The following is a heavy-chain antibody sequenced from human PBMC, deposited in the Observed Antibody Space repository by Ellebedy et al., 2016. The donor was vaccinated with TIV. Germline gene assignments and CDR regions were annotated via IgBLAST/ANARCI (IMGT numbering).Heavy chain of an antibody. CDR2: INPNSGGT. CDR3: ARGSNDIVVVPAATNWFDP. Sequence: ASVKVSXKASGYTFTGYYMHWVRQAPGQGLEWMGWINPNSGGTNYAQKFQGWVTMTRDTSISTAYMELSRLRSDDTAVYYCARGSNDIVVVPAATNWFDPWGQGTLVTVSS. V-gene: IGHV1-2*04. D-gene: IGHD2-2*01. J-gene: IGHJ5*02. CDR1: GYTFTGYY.